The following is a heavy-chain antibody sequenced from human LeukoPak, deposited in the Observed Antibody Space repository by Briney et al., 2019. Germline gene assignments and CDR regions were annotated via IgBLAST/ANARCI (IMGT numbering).Heavy chain of an antibody. V-gene: IGHV4-61*02. J-gene: IGHJ3*02. CDR3: ARREAQPM. D-gene: IGHD2-2*01. Sequence: SETLSLTCTVSGGSIGSGAYYWSWIRQPAGKGPEWIGRIYASGSTNYNPSLRGRVTISVDTSKNQFSLKLRSVTAADTAVYYCARREAQPMWGQGTMVTVSS. CDR2: IYASGST. CDR1: GGSIGSGAYY.